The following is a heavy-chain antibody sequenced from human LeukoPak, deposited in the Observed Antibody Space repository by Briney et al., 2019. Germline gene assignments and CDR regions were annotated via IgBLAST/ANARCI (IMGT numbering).Heavy chain of an antibody. Sequence: GGSLRLSCAASGCTFGTYAMSWVRQAPGKGLEWVSAISGSGGRTYSADSVKGRFTTSRDNSKNTLYLQMNSLRAEDTAVYYCAKEKYSSGFFDYWGQGTLVTVSS. CDR1: GCTFGTYA. CDR3: AKEKYSSGFFDY. CDR2: ISGSGGRT. D-gene: IGHD6-19*01. J-gene: IGHJ4*02. V-gene: IGHV3-23*01.